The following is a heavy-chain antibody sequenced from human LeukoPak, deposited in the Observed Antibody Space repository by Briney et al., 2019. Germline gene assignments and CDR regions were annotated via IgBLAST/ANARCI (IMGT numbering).Heavy chain of an antibody. J-gene: IGHJ4*02. V-gene: IGHV3-21*04. CDR1: GFTFSSYS. Sequence: PGGSLRLSCAASGFTFSSYSMNWVRQAPGKGLEWVSSISSSSSYIYYADSVKGRFTISRDNAKSSLYLQMNSLRAEDTAVYYCAKDGQTYIVALLDYWGQGTLVTVSS. CDR3: AKDGQTYIVALLDY. CDR2: ISSSSSYI. D-gene: IGHD2-15*01.